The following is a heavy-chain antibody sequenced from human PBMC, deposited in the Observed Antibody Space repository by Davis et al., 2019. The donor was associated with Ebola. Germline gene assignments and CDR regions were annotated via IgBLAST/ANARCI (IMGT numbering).Heavy chain of an antibody. CDR2: ISASGGTT. D-gene: IGHD3-3*01. Sequence: GESLKISCAASGFTFSNYGMSWVRQAPGKGLEWVSTISASGGTTYYADSVKGRLTISRDNSKSTLYLQMNSLRAEDTAVYYCAKDLGDFWSSYYYISHGMDVWGKGTTVTVS. CDR3: AKDLGDFWSSYYYISHGMDV. J-gene: IGHJ6*04. CDR1: GFTFSNYG. V-gene: IGHV3-23*01.